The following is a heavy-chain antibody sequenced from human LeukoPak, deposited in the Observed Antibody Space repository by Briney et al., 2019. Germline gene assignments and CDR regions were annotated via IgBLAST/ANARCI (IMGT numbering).Heavy chain of an antibody. V-gene: IGHV4-39*01. CDR2: IYYGGST. CDR3: ARLYDTSGYFYWYFDL. D-gene: IGHD3-22*01. Sequence: SETLSLTCTVAGGSISRSSYYWVWIRQPPGKGLEWIGSIYYGGSTYYNPSLKSRVTITVDTSQNQFSLKLSSVTAADTAVYYCARLYDTSGYFYWYFDLWGRGTLVTVSS. CDR1: GGSISRSSYY. J-gene: IGHJ2*01.